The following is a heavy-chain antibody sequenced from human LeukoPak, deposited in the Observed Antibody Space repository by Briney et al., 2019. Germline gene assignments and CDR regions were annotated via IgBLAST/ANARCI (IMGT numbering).Heavy chain of an antibody. CDR1: GYTFTGYY. CDR3: ARGTYRDADAFDI. D-gene: IGHD3-16*02. J-gene: IGHJ3*02. V-gene: IGHV1-2*02. CDR2: INPNSGGT. Sequence: ASVKVSCKASGYTFTGYYIHWVRQAPGQGLEWMGWINPNSGGTNYAQKFQGRVTMTTDTSTTTVYMELRSLTSDDTAVYYCARGTYRDADAFDIWGQGTMVTVSS.